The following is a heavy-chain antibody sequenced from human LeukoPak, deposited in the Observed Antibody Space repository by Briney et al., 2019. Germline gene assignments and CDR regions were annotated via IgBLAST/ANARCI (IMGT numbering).Heavy chain of an antibody. Sequence: SETPSLTCTVSGGSISSSSYYWGWIRQPPGKGLEWIGSIYYSGSTYYNPSLKSRVTISVDTSKNQFSLKLSSVTAADTAVYYCARHGPSSSWYDYYYYYMDVWGKGTTVTVSS. D-gene: IGHD6-13*01. CDR1: GGSISSSSYY. J-gene: IGHJ6*03. CDR2: IYYSGST. CDR3: ARHGPSSSWYDYYYYYMDV. V-gene: IGHV4-39*01.